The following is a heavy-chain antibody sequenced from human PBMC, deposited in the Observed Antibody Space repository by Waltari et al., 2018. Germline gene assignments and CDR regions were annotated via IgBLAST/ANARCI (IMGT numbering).Heavy chain of an antibody. CDR2: IYYSGST. CDR3: ARRYCSSTSCYTSWFDP. J-gene: IGHJ5*02. Sequence: QVQLQESGPGLVKPSQTLSLTCTVSGGSISSGDYYWSWIRQPPGKGLEWSGYIYYSGSTYYNPSLKSRVTISVDTSKNQFSLKLSSVTAADTAVYYCARRYCSSTSCYTSWFDPWGQGTLVTVSS. V-gene: IGHV4-30-4*08. D-gene: IGHD2-2*02. CDR1: GGSISSGDYY.